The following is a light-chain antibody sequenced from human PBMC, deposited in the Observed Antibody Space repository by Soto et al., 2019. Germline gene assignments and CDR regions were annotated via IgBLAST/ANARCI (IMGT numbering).Light chain of an antibody. CDR2: DTS. J-gene: IGLJ1*01. Sequence: QAVVTQEPSLTVSPGGTVTLTCGSSTGAVTSGHYPYWFQQKPGQAPRTLIYDTSKKHSWTPARISGSLLGGKAALTLSGAQPEDEAEYYCFLYYNGGRPVFGTGTKLTVL. V-gene: IGLV7-46*01. CDR1: TGAVTSGHY. CDR3: FLYYNGGRPV.